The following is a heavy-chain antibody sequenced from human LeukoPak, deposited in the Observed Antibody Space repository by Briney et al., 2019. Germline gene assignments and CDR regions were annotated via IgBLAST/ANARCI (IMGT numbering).Heavy chain of an antibody. V-gene: IGHV2-5*02. J-gene: IGHJ5*02. CDR3: AHRLTTGLFRWFDP. CDR2: IYWDDDK. Sequence: SGPTLVKPTQTLTLTCTFSGFSLSTSGVGVGWIRQPPGKALEWLALIYWDDDKRYSPSLKSRLTITKDTSKNQVVLTMTNMDPVDTATYYCAHRLTTGLFRWFDPWGQGTLVTVSS. CDR1: GFSLSTSGVG. D-gene: IGHD1-1*01.